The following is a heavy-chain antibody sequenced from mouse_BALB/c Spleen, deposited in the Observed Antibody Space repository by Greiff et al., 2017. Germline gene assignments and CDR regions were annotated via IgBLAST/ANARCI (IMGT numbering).Heavy chain of an antibody. D-gene: IGHD2-2*01. V-gene: IGHV5-12-1*01. CDR2: ISSGGGST. CDR3: ARLWLRAAQYFDV. CDR1: GFAFSSYD. Sequence: DVHLVESGGGLVKPGGSLKLSCAASGFAFSSYDMSWVRQTPEERLEWVAYISSGGGSTYYPDTVKGRFTISRDNAKNTLYLQMSSLKSEDTAMYYCARLWLRAAQYFDVWGAGTTVTVSS. J-gene: IGHJ1*01.